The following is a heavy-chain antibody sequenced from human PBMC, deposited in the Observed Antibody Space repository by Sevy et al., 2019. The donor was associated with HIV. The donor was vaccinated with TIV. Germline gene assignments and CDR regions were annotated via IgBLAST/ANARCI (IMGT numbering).Heavy chain of an antibody. CDR1: GYTLSALS. CDR3: ATDIVVGRDY. Sequence: ASVKVSCKVSGYTLSALSMHWVRQAPGKGLEWMGGFEEDGEIVYAQKFQGRVTMTEDTATDTAYMELSSLGSEDTAVYYCATDIVVGRDYWGQGTLVTVSS. J-gene: IGHJ4*02. D-gene: IGHD2-2*01. CDR2: FEEDGEI. V-gene: IGHV1-24*01.